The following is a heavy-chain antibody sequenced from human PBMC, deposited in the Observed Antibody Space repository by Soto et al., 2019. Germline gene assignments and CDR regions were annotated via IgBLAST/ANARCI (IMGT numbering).Heavy chain of an antibody. CDR1: GGSISSSSYY. Sequence: SETLSLTCTVSGGSISSSSYYWGWIRQPPGKGLEWIGSIYYSGSTYHNPSLKSRVTISVDTSKNQFSLKLSSVTAADTAVYYCARHHYYGSGSEFYWGQGTLVTVSS. V-gene: IGHV4-39*01. CDR2: IYYSGST. J-gene: IGHJ4*02. CDR3: ARHHYYGSGSEFY. D-gene: IGHD3-10*01.